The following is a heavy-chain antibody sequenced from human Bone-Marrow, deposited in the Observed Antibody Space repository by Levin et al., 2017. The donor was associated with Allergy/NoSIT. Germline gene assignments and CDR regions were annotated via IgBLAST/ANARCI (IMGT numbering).Heavy chain of an antibody. CDR2: IATSSTSM. Sequence: GGSLRLSCAASGFSFSSYSINWVRQAPGKGLEWVSSIATSSTSMFYADSMKGRFTISRDNAKNSVYLQMNSLRAEDTAVYYGARLTGGSGWYYFDYWGRGTLVTVSS. CDR3: ARLTGGSGWYYFDY. D-gene: IGHD6-19*01. J-gene: IGHJ4*02. CDR1: GFSFSSYS. V-gene: IGHV3-21*06.